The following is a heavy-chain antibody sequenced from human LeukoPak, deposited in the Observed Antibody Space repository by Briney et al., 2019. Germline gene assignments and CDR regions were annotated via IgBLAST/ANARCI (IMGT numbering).Heavy chain of an antibody. V-gene: IGHV1-18*01. CDR2: ISAYNGNT. Sequence: ASVKVSCKASGYTFTSYGISWVRQAPGQGLEWMGWISAYNGNTNYAQKLQGRVTMTTDTSTSTAYMELRSLRSDDTAVYYCARGLSYYDSSGMDAFDIWGQGTMVTVSS. CDR3: ARGLSYYDSSGMDAFDI. CDR1: GYTFTSYG. D-gene: IGHD3-22*01. J-gene: IGHJ3*02.